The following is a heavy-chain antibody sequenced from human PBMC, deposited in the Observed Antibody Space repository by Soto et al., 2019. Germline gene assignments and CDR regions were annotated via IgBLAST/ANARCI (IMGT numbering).Heavy chain of an antibody. CDR2: IYWDDDK. V-gene: IGHV2-5*02. CDR1: GFSLSTSGVG. J-gene: IGHJ4*02. D-gene: IGHD1-1*01. Sequence: QITLKESGPTRVKPTQTLTLTCTFSGFSLSTSGVGVGWIRQPPGKALERLALIYWDDDKRYSPSLKSRLTITKDTTKNQVVLTRTNMDPVDTAPYYCAHRAGLQGNWNGGPFDFWGQGALVTVSS. CDR3: AHRAGLQGNWNGGPFDF.